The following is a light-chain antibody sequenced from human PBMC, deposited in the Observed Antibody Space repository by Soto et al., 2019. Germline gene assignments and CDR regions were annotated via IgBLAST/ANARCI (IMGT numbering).Light chain of an antibody. CDR1: SSNIGSNA. V-gene: IGLV1-44*01. J-gene: IGLJ1*01. CDR3: AAWDDSLNGYV. Sequence: SSSNIGSNAVNWFQQLPGTAPQLLIYSNNQRPSGVPDRFSGSKSGTSASLAISALQSEDEADYYCAAWDDSLNGYVFGTGTKVTVL. CDR2: SNN.